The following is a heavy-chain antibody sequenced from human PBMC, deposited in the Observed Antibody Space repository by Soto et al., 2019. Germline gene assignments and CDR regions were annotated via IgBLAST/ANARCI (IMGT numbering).Heavy chain of an antibody. Sequence: QVQLVESGGGLVKPGGSLRLSCAASGFTFSDYYMSWIRQAPGKGLEGVSYISSSSSYTNYADSVKGRFTISRDNAKNSLYLQMNSLRAEDTAVYYCARDTPYCGGDCYYGMDVWGQGTTVTVSS. CDR2: ISSSSSYT. CDR1: GFTFSDYY. V-gene: IGHV3-11*05. D-gene: IGHD2-21*01. J-gene: IGHJ6*02. CDR3: ARDTPYCGGDCYYGMDV.